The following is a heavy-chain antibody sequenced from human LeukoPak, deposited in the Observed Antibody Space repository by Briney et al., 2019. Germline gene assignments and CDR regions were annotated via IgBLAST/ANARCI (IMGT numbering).Heavy chain of an antibody. CDR1: GDSISSSTYH. CDR3: ARGYCSTTTCSGVGYMDV. D-gene: IGHD2-2*01. Sequence: PSETLSLTCTVSGDSISSSTYHWGWVRQPPGKGLEWIGSISYSGSTYYNPSLKSRVTVSVDTSKNQFSLKLGSVTAADRAAYYCARGYCSTTTCSGVGYMDVWGKGTTVTVSS. CDR2: ISYSGST. V-gene: IGHV4-39*01. J-gene: IGHJ6*03.